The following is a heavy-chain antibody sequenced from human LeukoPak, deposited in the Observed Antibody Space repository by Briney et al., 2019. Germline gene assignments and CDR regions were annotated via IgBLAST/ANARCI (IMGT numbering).Heavy chain of an antibody. CDR1: GGSISSYY. CDR2: IYYSGST. V-gene: IGHV4-59*01. D-gene: IGHD3-22*01. CDR3: ARVPPASYYYDSSGYRALGYYYYMDV. J-gene: IGHJ6*03. Sequence: PSETLSLTCTVSGGSISSYYWSLIRQPPGKGLEWIGYIYYSGSTNYNPSLKSRVTISVDTSKNQFSLKLSSVTAADTAVYYCARVPPASYYYDSSGYRALGYYYYMDVWGKGTTVTVSS.